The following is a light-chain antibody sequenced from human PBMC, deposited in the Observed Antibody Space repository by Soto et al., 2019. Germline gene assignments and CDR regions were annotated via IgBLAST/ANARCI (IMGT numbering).Light chain of an antibody. Sequence: EIVLTQSPVTLSLSPGESATLSCRASQSVRTYLGWYQQKPGQAPRLLIYDTSKRATGIPARFSGSGSGTDFTLTISSLEPEDFAFYYCQQRSNWPLTFGGWTKGEIK. V-gene: IGKV3-11*01. CDR3: QQRSNWPLT. CDR1: QSVRTY. J-gene: IGKJ4*01. CDR2: DTS.